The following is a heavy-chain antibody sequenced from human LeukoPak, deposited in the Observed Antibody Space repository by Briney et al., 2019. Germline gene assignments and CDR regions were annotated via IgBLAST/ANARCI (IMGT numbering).Heavy chain of an antibody. CDR3: AKDLLWFGDTISPKFDY. Sequence: GGSLRLSCAASGFTFSSYSMNWVRQAPGKGLEWVSSISSSSNYIYYADSVRGRFTISRDNAKNSLSLQMNSLRAEDTAVYYCAKDLLWFGDTISPKFDYWGQGTLVTVSS. V-gene: IGHV3-21*01. CDR2: ISSSSNYI. J-gene: IGHJ4*02. CDR1: GFTFSSYS. D-gene: IGHD3-10*01.